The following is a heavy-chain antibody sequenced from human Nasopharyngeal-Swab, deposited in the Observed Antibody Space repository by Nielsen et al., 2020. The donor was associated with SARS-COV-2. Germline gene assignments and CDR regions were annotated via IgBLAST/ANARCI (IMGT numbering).Heavy chain of an antibody. CDR2: IYYSGST. V-gene: IGHV4-30-4*08. Sequence: SETLSLTCTVSGGSISSGGYYWSWIRQHPGKGLEWIGYIYYSGSTYYNPSLKSRLTMSLDTSKSQFSLNLSSVTAADTAVYYCARGRGDQVYYFDYWGQGTLVTVSS. D-gene: IGHD2-21*02. CDR3: ARGRGDQVYYFDY. J-gene: IGHJ4*02. CDR1: GGSISSGGYY.